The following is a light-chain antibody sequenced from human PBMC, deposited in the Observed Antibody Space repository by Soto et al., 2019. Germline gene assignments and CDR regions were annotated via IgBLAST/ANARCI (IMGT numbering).Light chain of an antibody. J-gene: IGKJ2*01. CDR2: GAS. CDR3: QQYGSSPPNT. Sequence: EIVLTQSPGTLSLSPGERATLSCRASQSVSSSYLAWYQQKPGQAPRLHIYGASSRATGIPDRFSGSGSGTNFTLTISRLEPEDFALYYCQQYGSSPPNTFGQGTKLEIK. V-gene: IGKV3-20*01. CDR1: QSVSSSY.